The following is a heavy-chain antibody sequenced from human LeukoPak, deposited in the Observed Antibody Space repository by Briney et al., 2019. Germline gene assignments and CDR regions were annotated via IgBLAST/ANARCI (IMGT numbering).Heavy chain of an antibody. Sequence: GGSLRLSCAASGFTVSSNYMSWVRQAPGKGLEWVSVIYSGGSTYYADSVKGRFTISRDNSKNTLYLQMSSLRSEDTAVYYCASRGITIFGAYYFDYWGQGTLVTVSS. V-gene: IGHV3-53*05. CDR2: IYSGGST. D-gene: IGHD3-3*01. CDR1: GFTVSSNY. J-gene: IGHJ4*02. CDR3: ASRGITIFGAYYFDY.